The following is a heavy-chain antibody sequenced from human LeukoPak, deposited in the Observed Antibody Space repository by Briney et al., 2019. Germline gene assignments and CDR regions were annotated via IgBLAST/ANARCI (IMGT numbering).Heavy chain of an antibody. V-gene: IGHV4-39*01. D-gene: IGHD6-19*01. Sequence: SETLSLTCTVSGCSISSSSYYWGWIPQPPGKGLEWIGSIYYSGRTYYNPSLKSRVTISVDTSKNQYSLKLSSVTAADTAVYYCARQAVAGTFDYWGQGTLVTVSS. J-gene: IGHJ4*02. CDR2: IYYSGRT. CDR3: ARQAVAGTFDY. CDR1: GCSISSSSYY.